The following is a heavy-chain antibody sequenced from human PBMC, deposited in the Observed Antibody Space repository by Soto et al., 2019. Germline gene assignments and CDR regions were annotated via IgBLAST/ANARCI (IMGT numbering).Heavy chain of an antibody. J-gene: IGHJ4*02. CDR3: TTGYSGTEHDCF. V-gene: IGHV3-15*01. CDR1: GFTASNAW. Sequence: GGSLRLSCAASGFTASNAWMSWVRQAPGKGLEWVARIKNKRSGGTRDYAAPVQGRFTIPRDDSKSTLYLQMDSLQSEDTAVYYCTTGYSGTEHDCFWGQGTMVTVSS. D-gene: IGHD2-15*01. CDR2: IKNKRSGGTR.